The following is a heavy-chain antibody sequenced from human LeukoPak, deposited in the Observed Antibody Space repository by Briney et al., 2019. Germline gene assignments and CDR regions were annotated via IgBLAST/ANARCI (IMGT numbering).Heavy chain of an antibody. CDR1: GFTFSSYG. CDR2: ISSSSSYI. Sequence: GGSLRLSCAASGFTFSSYGMNWVRQAPGKGLEWVSSISSSSSYIYYADSVKGRFTISRDNAKNSLYLQMNSLRAEDTAVYYCARDETILWFDYWGQGTLVTVSS. CDR3: ARDETILWFDY. V-gene: IGHV3-21*01. J-gene: IGHJ5*01. D-gene: IGHD3-9*01.